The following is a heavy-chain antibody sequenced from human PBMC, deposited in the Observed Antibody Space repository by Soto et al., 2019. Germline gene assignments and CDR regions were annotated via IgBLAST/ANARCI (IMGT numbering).Heavy chain of an antibody. CDR1: GGSISSYY. V-gene: IGHV4-59*01. CDR3: ARAYYYGSGSPGGYYYCYGMDV. D-gene: IGHD3-10*01. Sequence: SETLSLTCTVSGGSISSYYWSWIRQPPGKGLEWIGYIYYSGSTNYNPSLKSRVTISVDTSKNQFSLKLSSVTAADTAVYYCARAYYYGSGSPGGYYYCYGMDVWGQGTTVTVSS. J-gene: IGHJ6*02. CDR2: IYYSGST.